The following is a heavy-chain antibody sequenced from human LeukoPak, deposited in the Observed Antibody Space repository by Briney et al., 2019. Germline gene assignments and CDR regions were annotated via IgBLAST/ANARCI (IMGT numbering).Heavy chain of an antibody. CDR1: GFTFSSYS. CDR2: ISSSSSYI. D-gene: IGHD3-10*01. V-gene: IGHV3-21*01. J-gene: IGHJ6*02. CDR3: ARGGSGSLPYYYYGMDV. Sequence: PRGSLRLSCAASGFTFSSYSMNWVRQAPGKGLEWVSSISSSSSYIYYADSVKGRFTISRDNAKNSLYLQMNSLRAEDTAVYYCARGGSGSLPYYYYGMDVWGQGTTVTVSS.